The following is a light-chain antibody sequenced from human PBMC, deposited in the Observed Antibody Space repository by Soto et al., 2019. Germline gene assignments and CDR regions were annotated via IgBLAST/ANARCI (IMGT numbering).Light chain of an antibody. CDR3: SSYTSSSTLVV. J-gene: IGLJ2*01. CDR2: DVS. CDR1: SSDVGGSNY. V-gene: IGLV2-14*01. Sequence: QSVLTQPASVSGSPGPSITISCTVTSSDVGGSNYVSWYQQHPGKAPKLMIYDVSNRPAGVSNRFSGSKSGNTASLTISGLQAEDEADYYCSSYTSSSTLVVFGGGTKVTVL.